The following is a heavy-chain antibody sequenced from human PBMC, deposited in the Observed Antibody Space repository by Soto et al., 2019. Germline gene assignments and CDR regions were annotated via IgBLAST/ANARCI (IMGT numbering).Heavy chain of an antibody. V-gene: IGHV3-11*01. CDR3: ASWYYDILTRKGGAFDI. CDR2: ISSSGSTI. D-gene: IGHD3-9*01. CDR1: GFTFSDYY. J-gene: IGHJ3*02. Sequence: QVQLVESGGGLVKPGGSLRLSCAASGFTFSDYYTSWIRQAPGKGLEWVSYISSSGSTIYYADSVKGRFTISRDNAKNSLYLQMNSLRAEDTAVYYCASWYYDILTRKGGAFDIWGQGTMVTVSS.